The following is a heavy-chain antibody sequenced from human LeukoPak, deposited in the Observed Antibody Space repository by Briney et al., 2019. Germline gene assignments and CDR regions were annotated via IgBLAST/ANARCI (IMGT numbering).Heavy chain of an antibody. CDR3: ARRDKYSSSWCFEH. D-gene: IGHD6-13*01. V-gene: IGHV5-51*01. Sequence: GESLKISCKGSGYSFSDYWIGWVRQMPGKGLEWMGIIFPGDSDTRYSPSFQGQVTVSADKSISTAYLQWSSLKASDTAIYYCARRDKYSSSWCFEHWGQGTLVTVSS. CDR1: GYSFSDYW. CDR2: IFPGDSDT. J-gene: IGHJ4*02.